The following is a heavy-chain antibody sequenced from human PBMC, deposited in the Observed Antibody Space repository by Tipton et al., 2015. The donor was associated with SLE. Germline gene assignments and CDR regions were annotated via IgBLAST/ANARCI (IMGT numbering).Heavy chain of an antibody. V-gene: IGHV4-61*01. CDR2: IYYSGST. CDR1: GGSISSVSYY. D-gene: IGHD3-10*01. CDR3: ARDRAGDTDY. J-gene: IGHJ4*02. Sequence: TLSLTCTVSGGSISSVSYYWSWIRQPPGKGLEWIGSIYYSGSTNYNPSLKSRVTISVDTSKNQFSLTLTSVTAADTAVYYCARDRAGDTDYWGQGTLVTVSS.